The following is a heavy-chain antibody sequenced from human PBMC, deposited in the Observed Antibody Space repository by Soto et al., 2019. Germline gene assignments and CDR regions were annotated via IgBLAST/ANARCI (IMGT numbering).Heavy chain of an antibody. CDR2: IIPIFGTA. CDR1: GGTFSSYA. V-gene: IGHV1-69*01. D-gene: IGHD6-25*01. J-gene: IGHJ5*02. CDR3: ARDLSNQPLCIAASNWFDP. Sequence: QVQLVQSGAEVKKPGSSVKVSCKASGGTFSSYAISWVRQAPGQGLEWMGGIIPIFGTANYAQKFQGRVTITADESTSTAYMELSSLRSEDTAVYYCARDLSNQPLCIAASNWFDPWGQGTLVTVSS.